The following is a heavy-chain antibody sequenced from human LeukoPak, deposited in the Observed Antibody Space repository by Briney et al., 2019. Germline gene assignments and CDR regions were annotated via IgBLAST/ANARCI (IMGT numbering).Heavy chain of an antibody. CDR2: SNHSGST. J-gene: IGHJ4*02. CDR1: GGSFSGYY. Sequence: SETLSLTCAVYGGSFSGYYWRWIRQPPGKGLEWIGESNHSGSTNYNPSLKSRVSISVDTSKNQFSLKLSSVTAADTAVYYCARVWDCGGDCYSYFDYWGQGTLVTVSS. D-gene: IGHD2-21*01. V-gene: IGHV4-34*01. CDR3: ARVWDCGGDCYSYFDY.